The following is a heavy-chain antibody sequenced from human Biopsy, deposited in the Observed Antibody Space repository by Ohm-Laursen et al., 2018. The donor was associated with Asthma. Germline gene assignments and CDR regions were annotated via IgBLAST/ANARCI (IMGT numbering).Heavy chain of an antibody. D-gene: IGHD3-22*01. V-gene: IGHV4-31*02. CDR2: INYRGRT. CDR3: ARAQDYYDSRGYYRSFDY. CDR1: GGSFCCISSY. Sequence: SQTLSLTSAVSGGSFCCISSYRPWLRKHPGRGLEWIGFINYRGRTYSNPSLMSRVSTSIDTSKNQFSLKLSSVTAADTAVYYCARAQDYYDSRGYYRSFDYWGQGTLVTVSS. J-gene: IGHJ4*02.